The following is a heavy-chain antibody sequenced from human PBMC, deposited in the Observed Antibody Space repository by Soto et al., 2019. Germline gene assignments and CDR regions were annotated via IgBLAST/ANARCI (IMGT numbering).Heavy chain of an antibody. J-gene: IGHJ6*02. CDR3: ARGWVDTAMVTLNYGMDV. V-gene: IGHV1-69*13. CDR1: GGTFSSYA. D-gene: IGHD5-18*01. Sequence: SVKVSCKASGGTFSSYAISWVRQAPGQGLEWIGGIIPIFGTANYAQKFQGRVTITADESTSTAYMELSSLRSEDTAVYYCARGWVDTAMVTLNYGMDVWGQGTTVTVSS. CDR2: IIPIFGTA.